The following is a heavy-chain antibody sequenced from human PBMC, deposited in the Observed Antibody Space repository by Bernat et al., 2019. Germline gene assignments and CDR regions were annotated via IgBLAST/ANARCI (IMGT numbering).Heavy chain of an antibody. CDR2: IYYSGST. J-gene: IGHJ4*02. CDR3: ARGVGATTNDY. D-gene: IGHD1-26*01. Sequence: QVQLQESGPGLVKPSETLSLTCTVSGGSVSRGSYYWSWIRQPPGKGLEWIGYIYYSGSTNYNPSLKSRVTISVDTSKNQFSLKLSSVTAADTAVYYCARGVGATTNDYWGQGTLVTVSS. CDR1: GGSVSRGSYY. V-gene: IGHV4-61*01.